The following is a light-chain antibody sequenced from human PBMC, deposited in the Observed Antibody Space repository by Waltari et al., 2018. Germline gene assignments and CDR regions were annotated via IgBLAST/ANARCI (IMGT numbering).Light chain of an antibody. CDR1: QSVLYSSNNNNY. CDR3: QQYYTNPRT. Sequence: DIVMTQSPDSLAVSLGERATINCKSNQSVLYSSNNNNYVAWYQQKAGQPPKLLIYWASTRQSGVPDRFSGSGSGTDFTLTISSLQAEDVAVYHCQQYYTNPRTFGQGTKVEIK. V-gene: IGKV4-1*01. J-gene: IGKJ1*01. CDR2: WAS.